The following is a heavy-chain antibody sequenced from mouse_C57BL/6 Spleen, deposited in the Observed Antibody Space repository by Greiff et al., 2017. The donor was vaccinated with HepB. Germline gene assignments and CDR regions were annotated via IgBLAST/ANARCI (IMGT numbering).Heavy chain of an antibody. CDR2: INPNNGGT. CDR3: ARGDYGKGY. V-gene: IGHV1-26*01. Sequence: EVQLQQSGPELVKPGASVKISCKASGYTFTDYYMNWVKQSHGKSLEWIGDINPNNGGTSYNQKFKGKATLTVDKSSSTAYMELLSLTSEDSAVYYCARGDYGKGYWGQSTTLTVSS. D-gene: IGHD1-1*01. CDR1: GYTFTDYY. J-gene: IGHJ2*01.